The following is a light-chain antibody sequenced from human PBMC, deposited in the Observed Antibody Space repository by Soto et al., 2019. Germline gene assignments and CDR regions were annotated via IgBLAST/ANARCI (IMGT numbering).Light chain of an antibody. CDR3: CSYAGSDICV. Sequence: QSALTQPRSVSGSPGQSVTISCTGTSSDVGGYNYVSWYQQHPGKAPKLMIYDVTKRPSGVPDRFSGSKSGNTASLTISGLQADDEADYYCCSYAGSDICVFGTGTKVTVL. V-gene: IGLV2-11*01. J-gene: IGLJ1*01. CDR1: SSDVGGYNY. CDR2: DVT.